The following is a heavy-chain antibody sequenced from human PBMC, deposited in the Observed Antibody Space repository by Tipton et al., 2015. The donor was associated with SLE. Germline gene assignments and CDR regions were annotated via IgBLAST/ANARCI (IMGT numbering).Heavy chain of an antibody. CDR3: ARDASVDIDAFDI. Sequence: TLSLTCAVYGGSFSGYYWSWIRQPPGKGLEWSGEINHSGSTNYNPSLKSRVTISVDTSKNQFSLKLSSVTAADTAVYYCARDASVDIDAFDIWGQGTMVTVSS. CDR2: INHSGST. CDR1: GGSFSGYY. V-gene: IGHV4-34*01. J-gene: IGHJ3*02. D-gene: IGHD5-12*01.